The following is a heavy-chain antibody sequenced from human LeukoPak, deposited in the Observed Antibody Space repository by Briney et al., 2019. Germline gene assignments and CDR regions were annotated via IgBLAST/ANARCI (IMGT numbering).Heavy chain of an antibody. J-gene: IGHJ4*02. Sequence: SETLSLTCTVSGGSISSYYWSWIRQPAGKGLEWVGRIYTSGSTNYNPSLKSRVTMSVDTSKNQFSLKLSSVTAADTAVYYCAREPYYCSSTSCSAGDYWGQGTLVTVSS. CDR2: IYTSGST. CDR3: AREPYYCSSTSCSAGDY. D-gene: IGHD2-2*01. CDR1: GGSISSYY. V-gene: IGHV4-4*07.